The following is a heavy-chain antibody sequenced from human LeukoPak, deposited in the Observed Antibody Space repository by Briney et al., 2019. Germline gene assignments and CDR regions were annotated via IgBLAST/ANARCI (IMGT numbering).Heavy chain of an antibody. CDR2: INHSGST. CDR1: GGSFSVYY. J-gene: IGHJ3*02. D-gene: IGHD4-17*01. V-gene: IGHV4-34*01. CDR3: ARGNSDGEYGDAFDI. Sequence: SETLSLTCAVYGGSFSVYYWSWIRQPPGKGLEWIGEINHSGSTNYNPSRKSRVTISVDTSKNQCSLKLSSVTAADTAVYYCARGNSDGEYGDAFDIWGQGTMVTVSS.